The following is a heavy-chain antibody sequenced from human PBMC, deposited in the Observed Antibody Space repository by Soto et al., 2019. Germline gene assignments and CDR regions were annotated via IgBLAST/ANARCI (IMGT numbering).Heavy chain of an antibody. J-gene: IGHJ6*02. CDR3: ASVRGGYYYAMDV. CDR2: IYHSGST. CDR1: GGSISSSNW. V-gene: IGHV4-4*02. Sequence: QVQLQESGPGLVKPSGTLSLTCAVSGGSISSSNWWSWVRQPPGKGLEWIGEIYHSGSTNYNPSPKSRVPLSVDKSKNQVSLKLSSVTAADTAVYYCASVRGGYYYAMDVWGQGTTVTVSS. D-gene: IGHD3-10*02.